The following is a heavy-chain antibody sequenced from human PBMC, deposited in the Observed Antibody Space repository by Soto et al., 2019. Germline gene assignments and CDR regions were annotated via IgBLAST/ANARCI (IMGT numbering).Heavy chain of an antibody. CDR1: GGSISSSSYY. D-gene: IGHD1-1*01. Sequence: SETLSLTCTVSGGSISSSSYYWSWIRQPPGKGLEWIAYIYYSTDYKPYGGNTNYNPSLKSRVTISVDTAKNHFSLKLSSVTAADTAVYYCARHGAEISTIYAFDIWGQGTMVTVSS. J-gene: IGHJ3*02. V-gene: IGHV4-61*05. CDR3: ARHGAEISTIYAFDI. CDR2: IYYSTDYKPYGGNT.